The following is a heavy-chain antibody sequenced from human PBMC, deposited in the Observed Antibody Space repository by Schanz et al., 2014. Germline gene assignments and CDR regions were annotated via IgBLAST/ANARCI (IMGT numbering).Heavy chain of an antibody. CDR3: ARGYGDSPTDF. Sequence: GPEVKEPGASVKVSCKTSGYTFSDYGITWVRQAPGQGLEWVGWISPYTGNTHYFDKMEGRVTMTTDTSTSTAYMELRSLRSDDTAVYYCARGYGDSPTDFWGQGTLVTVSS. CDR2: ISPYTGNT. J-gene: IGHJ4*02. CDR1: GYTFSDYG. D-gene: IGHD4-17*01. V-gene: IGHV1-18*01.